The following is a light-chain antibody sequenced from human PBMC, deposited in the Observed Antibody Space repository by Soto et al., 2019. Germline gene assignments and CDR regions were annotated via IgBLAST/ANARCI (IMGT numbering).Light chain of an antibody. J-gene: IGKJ1*01. CDR1: QGISSY. CDR3: QQRYSTPLT. V-gene: IGKV1D-8*03. CDR2: AAS. Sequence: VLWITQSPSLLSASTGARVTISCRMSQGISSYLAWYQQKPGKAPKLLIYAASSLQSGVPSRFSGIGSGTDLTLNISSLKPEDGETDEGQQRYSTPLTFGQGTKVDIK.